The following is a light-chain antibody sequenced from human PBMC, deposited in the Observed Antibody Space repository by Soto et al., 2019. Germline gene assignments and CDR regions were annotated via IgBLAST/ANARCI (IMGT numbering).Light chain of an antibody. J-gene: IGLJ1*01. CDR3: SSYTSSSTPYV. CDR1: SSDVGGYNY. V-gene: IGLV2-14*01. CDR2: EVS. Sequence: LTQPASVSGSPGQSITISCTGTSSDVGGYNYVSWYQQHPGKAPKLMIYEVSNRPSGVSNRFSGSKSGNTASLTIFGLQAEDEADYYCSSYTSSSTPYVFGTGTKVTVL.